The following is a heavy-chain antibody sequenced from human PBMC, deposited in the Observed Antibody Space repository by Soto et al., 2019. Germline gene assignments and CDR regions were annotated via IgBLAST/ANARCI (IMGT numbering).Heavy chain of an antibody. CDR2: INHSGST. V-gene: IGHV4-34*01. CDR1: GGSFSAYY. D-gene: IGHD2-15*01. CDR3: ARPRPTRGALDY. J-gene: IGHJ4*02. Sequence: QVQLQQWGAGLLKPSETLSLTCAVYGGSFSAYYWTWIRQPPGKGLEWVGEINHSGSTNYNPSLKSRVTISVDTSKNQFSLKLPSVTAADTAVYYCARPRPTRGALDYWGRGTLVTVSS.